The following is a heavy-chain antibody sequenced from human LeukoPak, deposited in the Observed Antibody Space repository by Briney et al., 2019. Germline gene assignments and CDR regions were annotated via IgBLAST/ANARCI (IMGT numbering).Heavy chain of an antibody. J-gene: IGHJ4*02. D-gene: IGHD1-20*01. CDR2: ISYDGSNK. V-gene: IGHV3-30-3*01. CDR3: ARAGITGTFDS. Sequence: GGSLRLSCAASGFTFSSYAMHCVRQAPGKGLEWVAVISYDGSNKYYADSVKGRFTISRDDSKNTLYLQMNSLRSDDTAIYYCARAGITGTFDSWGQGTLVTVSS. CDR1: GFTFSSYA.